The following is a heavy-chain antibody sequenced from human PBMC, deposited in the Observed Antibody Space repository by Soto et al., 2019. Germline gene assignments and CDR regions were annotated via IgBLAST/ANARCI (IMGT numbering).Heavy chain of an antibody. J-gene: IGHJ4*02. CDR1: GFTFSSYS. CDR3: ATPGRDDYYDSSGYGALGY. V-gene: IGHV3-21*01. D-gene: IGHD3-22*01. Sequence: GGSLRLSCAASGFTFSSYSMNWVRQAPGKGLEWVSSISSSSYIYYADSVKGRFTISRDNAKNSLYLQMNSLRAEDTAVYYCATPGRDDYYDSSGYGALGYWGQGTLVTVSS. CDR2: ISSSSYI.